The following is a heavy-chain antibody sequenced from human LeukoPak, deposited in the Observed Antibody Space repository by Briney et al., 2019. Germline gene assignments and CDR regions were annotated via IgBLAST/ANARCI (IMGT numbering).Heavy chain of an antibody. CDR3: ATNEV. V-gene: IGHV3-7*01. CDR2: IKPDGSET. Sequence: GGSLRLSCAASGLSFSRYWMTWVRQVPGKGLEWVANIKPDGSETSYVGSVKGRFTISRDNAKNSLFLQMNSLRVEDTAVYFCATNEVWGQGTLVTVSS. CDR1: GLSFSRYW. J-gene: IGHJ4*02.